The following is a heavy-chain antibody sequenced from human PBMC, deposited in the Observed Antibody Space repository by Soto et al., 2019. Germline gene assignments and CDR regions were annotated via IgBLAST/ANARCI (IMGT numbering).Heavy chain of an antibody. D-gene: IGHD2-2*02. V-gene: IGHV4-39*01. J-gene: IGHJ3*02. CDR2: IFFDGST. CDR1: GGSISTSYYY. Sequence: SETLSLTCTVSGGSISTSYYYWGWIRQPPGKGLEWIGSIFFDGSTYYDPSLKTRVTISVDTSKNQFSLKLTSVTAADAAIYYCARIPAAILSIAFDIWGPGTMVTVSS. CDR3: ARIPAAILSIAFDI.